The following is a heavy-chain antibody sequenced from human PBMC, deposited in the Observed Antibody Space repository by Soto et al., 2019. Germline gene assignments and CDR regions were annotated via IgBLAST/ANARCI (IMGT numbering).Heavy chain of an antibody. CDR3: VRATYFSDSSGYTRCFDY. J-gene: IGHJ4*02. CDR1: GGSISTGDHY. D-gene: IGHD3-22*01. V-gene: IGHV4-30-4*01. CDR2: IYYSGTT. Sequence: SETLSLTCTVSGGSISTGDHYWSWIRQPPGKGLEWIGYIYYSGTTYYNPSLKSRLTISVDTSKNQFSLKLSSVTAADTAVYYCVRATYFSDSSGYTRCFDYWGQGTLVTVSS.